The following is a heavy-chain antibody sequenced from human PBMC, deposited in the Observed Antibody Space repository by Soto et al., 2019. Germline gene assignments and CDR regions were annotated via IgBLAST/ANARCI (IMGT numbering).Heavy chain of an antibody. Sequence: EVQLVESGGGLVQPGGSLRLSCAASGFTFSSYWMSWVRQAPGKGLEWVANIKQDGSEKYYVDSVKGRFTISRDNAKNSLYLQMNSLRAEDTAVYYCAGMLYYDFWSGSGPFDYWGQGTLVTVSS. CDR2: IKQDGSEK. V-gene: IGHV3-7*01. J-gene: IGHJ4*02. D-gene: IGHD3-3*01. CDR1: GFTFSSYW. CDR3: AGMLYYDFWSGSGPFDY.